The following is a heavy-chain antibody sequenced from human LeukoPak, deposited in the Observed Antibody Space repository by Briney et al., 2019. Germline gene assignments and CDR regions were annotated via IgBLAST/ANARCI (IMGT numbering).Heavy chain of an antibody. V-gene: IGHV3-23*01. Sequence: PGGSLRLSCAASGFTFRNYAMSWVRQAPGKGLKWVSLISGSGGSTDYADSVKGRFTISRDTSKNTLYLQVNSLRAEDTAVYYCAKGGGVISYYFDYWGQGTLVTVSS. D-gene: IGHD3-10*01. CDR1: GFTFRNYA. CDR2: ISGSGGST. J-gene: IGHJ4*02. CDR3: AKGGGVISYYFDY.